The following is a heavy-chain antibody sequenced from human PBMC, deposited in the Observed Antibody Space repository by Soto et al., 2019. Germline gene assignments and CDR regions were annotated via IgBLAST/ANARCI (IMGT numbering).Heavy chain of an antibody. CDR1: GYIFTTYW. CDR2: IDPRDSYT. V-gene: IGHV5-10-1*01. J-gene: IGHJ4*02. D-gene: IGHD3-16*01. CDR3: SRGGQGWGGGDL. Sequence: GESLKISCKGSGYIFTTYWIIWLRQTPGKGLEWMGSIDPRDSYTSYSPSFQGHVTISADKSISAAYLQWSSLKDSDTAIYYCSRGGQGWGGGDLWGQGSLVTVSS.